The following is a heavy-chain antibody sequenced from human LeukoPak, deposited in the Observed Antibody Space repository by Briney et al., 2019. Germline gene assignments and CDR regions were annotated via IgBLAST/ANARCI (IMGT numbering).Heavy chain of an antibody. V-gene: IGHV4-34*01. CDR3: ARVKVVAARRPAFDY. CDR1: GGSFSGYY. J-gene: IGHJ4*02. D-gene: IGHD2-15*01. CDR2: INHSGST. Sequence: SETLSLTCAVYGGSFSGYYWSWIRQPPGKGLEWIGEINHSGSTNYNPSLKSRVTISVDTSKNQFSLKLSSVTAADTAVYYCARVKVVAARRPAFDYWGQGTLVTDSS.